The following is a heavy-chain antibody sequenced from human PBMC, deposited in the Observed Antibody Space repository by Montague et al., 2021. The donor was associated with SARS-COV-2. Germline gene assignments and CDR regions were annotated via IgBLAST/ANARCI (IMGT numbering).Heavy chain of an antibody. V-gene: IGHV4-39*01. CDR2: VYYTGST. Sequence: SETLSLTCTVSGGSINSTTYYWAWIRQPPGKGLEWIGSVYYTGSTYYNPSLQSRGTMSVDTSKKQFSLKLSSVTAADTAVYYCARHFPSGYTSGLDAFDLWGQGTLVTVSS. D-gene: IGHD5-18*01. J-gene: IGHJ3*01. CDR1: GGSINSTTYY. CDR3: ARHFPSGYTSGLDAFDL.